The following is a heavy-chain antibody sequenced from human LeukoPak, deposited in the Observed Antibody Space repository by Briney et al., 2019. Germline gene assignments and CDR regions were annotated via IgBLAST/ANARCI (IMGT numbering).Heavy chain of an antibody. CDR2: IYYSGST. CDR1: GGSISSSSYY. Sequence: RASETLSLTCTVSGGSISSSSYYWGWIRQPPGKGLEWIGSIYYSGSTYYNPSLKSRVTISVDTSKNQFSLKLSSVTAADTAVYYCARNKLVWEHWGQGTLVTVSS. J-gene: IGHJ1*01. V-gene: IGHV4-39*07. D-gene: IGHD2-8*01. CDR3: ARNKLVWEH.